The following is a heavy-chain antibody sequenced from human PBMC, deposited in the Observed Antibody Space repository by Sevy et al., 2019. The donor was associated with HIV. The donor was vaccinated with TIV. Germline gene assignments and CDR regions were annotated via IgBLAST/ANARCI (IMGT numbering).Heavy chain of an antibody. CDR2: IKPDGSHK. D-gene: IGHD4-17*01. CDR1: GFTLSKYW. V-gene: IGHV3-7*01. CDR3: ARVIDYGELGNWFDP. J-gene: IGHJ5*02. Sequence: GGSLRLSCAASGFTLSKYWMSWVRQAPGKGLEWVANIKPDGSHKYYVGSLKGRFTISRDNAKNSLYLQMNNLGAEDTAVYYCARVIDYGELGNWFDPWGQGTLVTVSS.